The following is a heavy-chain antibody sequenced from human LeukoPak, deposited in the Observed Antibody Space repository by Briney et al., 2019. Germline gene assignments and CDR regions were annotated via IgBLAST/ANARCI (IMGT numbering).Heavy chain of an antibody. J-gene: IGHJ4*02. CDR2: IIPIFGTA. V-gene: IGHV1-69*05. CDR3: ARGGIWDFWRYIRH. D-gene: IGHD3-3*01. CDR1: GGTFSSYA. Sequence: ASVKVSCKASGGTFSSYAISWVRQAPGQGREWMGGIIPIFGTANYAQKFQGRVTITTNESTNTAYMALSSLRSEDTAVYYCARGGIWDFWRYIRHWGQGTLVTVSS.